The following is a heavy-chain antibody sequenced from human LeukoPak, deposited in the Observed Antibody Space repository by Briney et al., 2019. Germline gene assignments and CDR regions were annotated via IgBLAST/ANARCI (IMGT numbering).Heavy chain of an antibody. Sequence: PSETLSLTCAVYGGSFSGYYWSWIRQSPGKGLEWIGEINHSGSTNYNPSLKSRVTISVDTSKNQFSLKLSSVTAADTAVYYCARGPPRGYYYDSSGYYSPRLDYWGQGTLVTVSS. CDR3: ARGPPRGYYYDSSGYYSPRLDY. CDR2: INHSGST. D-gene: IGHD3-22*01. V-gene: IGHV4-34*01. J-gene: IGHJ4*02. CDR1: GGSFSGYY.